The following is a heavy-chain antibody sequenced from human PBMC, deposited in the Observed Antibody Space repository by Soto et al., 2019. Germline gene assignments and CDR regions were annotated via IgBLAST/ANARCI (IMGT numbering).Heavy chain of an antibody. J-gene: IGHJ6*02. CDR2: ISSSGLNI. CDR1: GFTFSDYY. D-gene: IGHD4-17*01. CDR3: AGEDYGDTIYGMDV. Sequence: QGQLVESGGGLVKPGGSLRLSCAASGFTFSDYYMSWIRQAPGKGLEWVSYISSSGLNIYYADSVKGRFTISRDNAKNSLYLQMNSLRAEDTAVYYCAGEDYGDTIYGMDVWGQGTTVTVSS. V-gene: IGHV3-11*01.